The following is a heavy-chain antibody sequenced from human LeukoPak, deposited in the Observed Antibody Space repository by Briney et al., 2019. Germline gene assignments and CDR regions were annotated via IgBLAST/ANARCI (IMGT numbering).Heavy chain of an antibody. V-gene: IGHV4-39*01. CDR2: IYYSGST. D-gene: IGHD6-13*01. J-gene: IGHJ3*02. Sequence: SETLSLTCTVSGGSISSYYWSWIRQPPGKGLEWIGSIYYSGSTYYNPSLKSRVTISVDTSKNQFSLKLSSVTAADTAVYYCASSYSSSWSNDAFDIWGQGTMVTVSS. CDR1: GGSISSYY. CDR3: ASSYSSSWSNDAFDI.